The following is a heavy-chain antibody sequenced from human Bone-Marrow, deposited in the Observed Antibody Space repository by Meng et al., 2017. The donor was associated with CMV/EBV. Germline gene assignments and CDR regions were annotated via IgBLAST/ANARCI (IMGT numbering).Heavy chain of an antibody. CDR3: ARFDSRGYNFDY. J-gene: IGHJ4*02. CDR2: INHSGST. D-gene: IGHD5-24*01. Sequence: GSLRLSCAVYGGSFSGYYWSWIRQPPGKGLEWIGEINHSGSTNYNPSLKSRVTISVDTSKNQFSLKLSSVTAADTAVYYCARFDSRGYNFDYWGQGTLVTVSS. V-gene: IGHV4-34*01. CDR1: GGSFSGYY.